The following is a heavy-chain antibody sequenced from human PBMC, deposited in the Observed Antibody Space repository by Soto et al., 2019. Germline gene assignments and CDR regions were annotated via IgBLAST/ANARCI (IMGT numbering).Heavy chain of an antibody. V-gene: IGHV4-59*01. D-gene: IGHD3-10*01. Sequence: SETLSLTCTVSGGSISSYYWSWIRQPPGKGLEWIGYIYYSGSTNYNPSLKSRVTISVDTSKNQFSLKLSSVTAADTAAYYCARAARRFGELSGASMDVWGKGTTVTVSS. CDR3: ARAARRFGELSGASMDV. J-gene: IGHJ6*03. CDR2: IYYSGST. CDR1: GGSISSYY.